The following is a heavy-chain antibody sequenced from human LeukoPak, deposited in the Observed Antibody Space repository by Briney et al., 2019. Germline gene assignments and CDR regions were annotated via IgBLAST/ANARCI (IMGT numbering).Heavy chain of an antibody. J-gene: IGHJ4*02. D-gene: IGHD3-22*01. V-gene: IGHV3-23*01. CDR2: ISGSGGST. CDR1: GFTFSSYA. CDR3: AREAGSKVVVITFYFDY. Sequence: QPGGSLRLSCAASGFTFSSYAMSWVRQAPGKGLEWVSAISGSGGSTYYADSVKGRFTISRDNSKNTLYLQMNSLRAEDTAVYYCAREAGSKVVVITFYFDYWGQGTLVTVSS.